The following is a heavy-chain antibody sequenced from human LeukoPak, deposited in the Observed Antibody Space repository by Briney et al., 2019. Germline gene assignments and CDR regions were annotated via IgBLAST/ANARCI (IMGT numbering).Heavy chain of an antibody. CDR3: TKHGEFCFDN. CDR1: GFTFSTYW. Sequence: PGGSLRLSCAASGFTFSTYWMTWVRQSPGGGLEWLANINEGGDKLYYLDSVKGRFTISRDNAKNTLFLQMNSLRAEDTAVYYCTKHGEFCFDNWGQGTLVTVSS. CDR2: INEGGDKL. V-gene: IGHV3-7*01. D-gene: IGHD7-27*01. J-gene: IGHJ4*02.